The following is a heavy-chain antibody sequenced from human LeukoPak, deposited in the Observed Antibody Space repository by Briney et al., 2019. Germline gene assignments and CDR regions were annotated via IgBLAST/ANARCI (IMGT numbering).Heavy chain of an antibody. J-gene: IGHJ4*02. Sequence: GGSLRLSCAASGFTFRTYWMSWVRQAPGKGLEWVATINEDGSEIYYVDSVKGRFTISRDNAKNSLSLEMNSLRVEDTAVYYCARDSYYYGSSRGFDYWGQGTLVTVSS. D-gene: IGHD3-10*01. CDR3: ARDSYYYGSSRGFDY. CDR2: INEDGSEI. V-gene: IGHV3-7*01. CDR1: GFTFRTYW.